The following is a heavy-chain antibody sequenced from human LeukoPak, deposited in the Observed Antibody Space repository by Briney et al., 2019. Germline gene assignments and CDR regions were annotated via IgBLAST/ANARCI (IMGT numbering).Heavy chain of an antibody. CDR3: ARRIAVAETLWFDP. V-gene: IGHV4-34*01. Sequence: SETLSLTCAVYGGSFSGYYWSWIRQTPGKGLEWIGEINRSGTTNYNPSLKSRVAVSVDTSKNQFSLKLRSVTAADTAVFYCARRIAVAETLWFDPWGQGTLVTVSS. CDR1: GGSFSGYY. J-gene: IGHJ5*02. CDR2: INRSGTT. D-gene: IGHD6-19*01.